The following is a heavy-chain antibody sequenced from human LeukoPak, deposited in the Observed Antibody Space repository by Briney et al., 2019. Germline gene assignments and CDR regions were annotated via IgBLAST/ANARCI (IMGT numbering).Heavy chain of an antibody. CDR1: GGSMSAYY. CDR3: ARDVGNFANLPYYFDL. V-gene: IGHV4-4*07. Sequence: PSGTLSLTCTVPGGSMSAYYWNWMRQSAGKGLEWIGRIYFGGSTYYNPSLEGRVSMSVDTSKNQFSLKINSATAADTAVYYCARDVGNFANLPYYFDLWGQGTVVTVSS. D-gene: IGHD2/OR15-2a*01. J-gene: IGHJ5*02. CDR2: IYFGGST.